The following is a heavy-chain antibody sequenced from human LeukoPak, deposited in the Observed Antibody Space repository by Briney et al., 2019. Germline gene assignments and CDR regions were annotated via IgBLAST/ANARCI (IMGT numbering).Heavy chain of an antibody. V-gene: IGHV1-18*01. CDR2: ISAYLGNT. D-gene: IGHD3-10*01. J-gene: IGHJ4*02. CDR3: ARELHYGSGTSFDY. CDR1: GYTFSNFG. Sequence: SVKVSCKASGYTFSNFGITWVRQAPGQGLERMGWISAYLGNTNYAQKFQGRVTMTTDTSTSTAYLELRSLSSADTAVYYCARELHYGSGTSFDYWGQGSLVTVSS.